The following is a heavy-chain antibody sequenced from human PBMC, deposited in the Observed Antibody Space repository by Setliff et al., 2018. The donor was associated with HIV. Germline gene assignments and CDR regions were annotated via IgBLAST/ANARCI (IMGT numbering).Heavy chain of an antibody. D-gene: IGHD3-22*01. CDR1: RGSITNSNYY. Sequence: SETLSLTCTVSRGSITNSNYYWGWIRQSPGKGLEWIGSVYSRGTTYYSPSLKSRVTMSADTSKNQFFLKLRSMTAADTAVYYCARGKISYYPDNSGSSYLDYWGQGTLVTV. CDR2: VYSRGTT. J-gene: IGHJ4*02. V-gene: IGHV4-39*07. CDR3: ARGKISYYPDNSGSSYLDY.